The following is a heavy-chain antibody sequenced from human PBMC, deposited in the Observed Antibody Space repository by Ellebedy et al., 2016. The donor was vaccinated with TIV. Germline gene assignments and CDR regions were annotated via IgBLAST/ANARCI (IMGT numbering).Heavy chain of an antibody. CDR3: ARSPGGKANLAD. CDR2: IKQDGSEK. J-gene: IGHJ4*02. Sequence: GESLKISCAASGFTFSNFWMSWVRQAPGKGLEWVANIKQDGSEKYYVDSVKGRFTISRDNAKNSLYLQMNSLRAEDTAVYYCARSPGGKANLADWGQGTLVTVSS. V-gene: IGHV3-7*01. D-gene: IGHD4-23*01. CDR1: GFTFSNFW.